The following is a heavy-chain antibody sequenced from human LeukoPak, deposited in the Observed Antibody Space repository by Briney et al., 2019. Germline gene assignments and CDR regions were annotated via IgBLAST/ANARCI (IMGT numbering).Heavy chain of an antibody. CDR2: IKQDGSSF. D-gene: IGHD3-22*01. J-gene: IGHJ4*02. Sequence: GGSLRLSCAASGFTFSTYWMSWVRQAPGKGLEWVANIKQDGSSFVYVDSVKGRFTISRDNAKNSLYLQMNSLRAEDTAVYYCARDRGVYYVTSGMAGDWGQGTLVTVFS. CDR1: GFTFSTYW. V-gene: IGHV3-7*01. CDR3: ARDRGVYYVTSGMAGD.